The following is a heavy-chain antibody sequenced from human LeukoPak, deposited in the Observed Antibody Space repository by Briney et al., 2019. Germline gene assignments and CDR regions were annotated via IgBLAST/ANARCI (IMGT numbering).Heavy chain of an antibody. D-gene: IGHD1-26*01. V-gene: IGHV3-30*02. CDR3: ARDPGGSQST. J-gene: IGHJ5*02. CDR2: IRNDESKK. CDR1: GFTFSSYG. Sequence: EGSLRLSCAASGFTFSSYGMHWVRQAPGKGLEWVAFIRNDESKKYYADSVNGRFTISRDNSKNTLYLQMNSLRAEDTAVYYCARDPGGSQSTWGQGTLVTVSS.